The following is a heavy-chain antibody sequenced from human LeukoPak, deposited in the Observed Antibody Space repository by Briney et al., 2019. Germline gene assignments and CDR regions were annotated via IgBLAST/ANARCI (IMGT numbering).Heavy chain of an antibody. CDR2: ISSSSSYI. Sequence: GGSLRLSCAASGFTFSSYSMTWVRQAPGKGLEWVSSISSSSSYIYYADSVKGRFTISRDNAKNSLYLQMNSLRAEDTAVYYCARLITIFYGMDVWGQGTTVTVSS. V-gene: IGHV3-21*01. D-gene: IGHD3-3*01. CDR1: GFTFSSYS. J-gene: IGHJ6*02. CDR3: ARLITIFYGMDV.